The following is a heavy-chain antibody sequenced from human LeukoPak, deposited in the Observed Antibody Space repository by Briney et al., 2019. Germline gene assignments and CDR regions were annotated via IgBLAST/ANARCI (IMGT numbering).Heavy chain of an antibody. Sequence: GGSLRLSCATSGFTFSTHGMNWVRQAPGKGLEWVSSISSSKNYTYYADSVTGRFTISRDNAKNSLYLQMNSLRAEDTAIYYCARLKSGSGTYYNSYYYNYGMDVWGQGTTVTVSS. D-gene: IGHD3-10*01. CDR2: ISSSKNYT. J-gene: IGHJ6*02. V-gene: IGHV3-21*01. CDR1: GFTFSTHG. CDR3: ARLKSGSGTYYNSYYYNYGMDV.